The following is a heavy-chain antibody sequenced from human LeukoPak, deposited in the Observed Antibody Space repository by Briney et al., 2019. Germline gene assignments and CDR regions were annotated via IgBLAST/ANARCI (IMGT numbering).Heavy chain of an antibody. V-gene: IGHV3-7*04. Sequence: GGSLRLSCAASGFXFSNSWITWVRQAPGKGLEWVANISPDGSGKFYVESVKGRFTISRDNAKKSLFLQMNSLRVEDTALYYCAKDSGTFWGQGTLVTVSS. CDR1: GFXFSNSW. D-gene: IGHD1-26*01. CDR2: ISPDGSGK. CDR3: AKDSGTF. J-gene: IGHJ4*02.